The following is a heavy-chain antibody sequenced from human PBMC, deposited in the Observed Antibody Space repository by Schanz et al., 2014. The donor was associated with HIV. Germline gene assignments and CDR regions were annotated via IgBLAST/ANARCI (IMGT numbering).Heavy chain of an antibody. V-gene: IGHV1-18*01. CDR3: ARGRSGYCSGGSCPYGRYYFDY. CDR1: GYTFISYG. J-gene: IGHJ4*02. Sequence: QVQLVQSGTEVKKPGASVKVSCKASGYTFISYGISWVRQAPGQGLEWMGWISAYNGNTNYAQKFQGRLTMTPDTSTSTAYMELRSLRSDDTAVYYCARGRSGYCSGGSCPYGRYYFDYWGQGTLVTVSS. D-gene: IGHD2-15*01. CDR2: ISAYNGNT.